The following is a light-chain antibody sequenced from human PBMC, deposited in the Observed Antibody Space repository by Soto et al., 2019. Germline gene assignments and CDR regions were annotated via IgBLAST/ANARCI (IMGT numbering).Light chain of an antibody. CDR1: QSVSSY. V-gene: IGKV1-39*01. Sequence: EIQLTQSPTSLSLSAGDRATITCRASQSVSSYLTWYQQKPGQAPKLLIYAASSVHSGVPSRFSGSGSGTDFTLTISSLQAEDFATYCCKQSDSPLITFGQGTRLEI. CDR2: AAS. J-gene: IGKJ5*01. CDR3: KQSDSPLIT.